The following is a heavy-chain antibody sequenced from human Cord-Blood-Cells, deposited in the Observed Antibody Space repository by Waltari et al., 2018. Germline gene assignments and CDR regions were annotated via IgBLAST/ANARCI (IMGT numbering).Heavy chain of an antibody. CDR3: TSRYYYGSGSYKYYFDY. CDR2: IRSKANSYAT. D-gene: IGHD3-10*01. Sequence: EVQLVESGGGLVQPGGSLKLSCAASGFTFSGSAMHWVRQASGNGLEGVGRIRSKANSYATAYAASVKGRFTISRDDSKNTAYLQMNSLKTEDTAVYYCTSRYYYGSGSYKYYFDYWGQGTLVTVSS. V-gene: IGHV3-73*01. J-gene: IGHJ4*02. CDR1: GFTFSGSA.